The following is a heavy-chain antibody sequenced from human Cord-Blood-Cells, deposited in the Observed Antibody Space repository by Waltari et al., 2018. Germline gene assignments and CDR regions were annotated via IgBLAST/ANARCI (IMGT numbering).Heavy chain of an antibody. CDR1: GFTFSSYV. V-gene: IGHV3-23*01. Sequence: EVQLLESGGGLVQPGGSLRLSCAASGFTFSSYVMRWVRQAPGKGLEWVSAISGSGGSTYYPDSVKGRFTISRDNSKNTLYLQMNSLRAEDTAVYYCAKAVSSSSDYWGQGTLVTVSS. CDR3: AKAVSSSSDY. CDR2: ISGSGGST. D-gene: IGHD6-6*01. J-gene: IGHJ4*02.